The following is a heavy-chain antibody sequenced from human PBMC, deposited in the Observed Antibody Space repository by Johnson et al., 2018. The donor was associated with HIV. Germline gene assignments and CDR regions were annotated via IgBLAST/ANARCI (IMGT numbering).Heavy chain of an antibody. CDR1: GFTFSTYG. CDR2: IWYDGSDK. J-gene: IGHJ3*02. CDR3: SRGSRSWELPDAFDI. Sequence: QEQLVESGGGVVQPGRSLRLSCTASGFTFSTYGMHWVRQAPGKGLEWVALIWYDGSDKYYADSMKGRFTISRDNSKNTLYLQMSSLRPEDTAVYYCSRGSRSWELPDAFDIWGQGTMVTVS. V-gene: IGHV3-33*01. D-gene: IGHD1-26*01.